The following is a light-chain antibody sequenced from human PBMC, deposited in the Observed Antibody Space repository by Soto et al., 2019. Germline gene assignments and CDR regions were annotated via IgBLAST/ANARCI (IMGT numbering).Light chain of an antibody. CDR1: SIDIGGYNY. CDR2: DVT. CDR3: CSYAGTTHV. J-gene: IGLJ1*01. Sequence: QSALTQPPSVSGSPGQSVTISCTGTSIDIGGYNYVSWYQQLPGNAPKLMIYDVTKRPSGVPDRFSGSNSGNTASLSISGLQAEDEADYYCCSYAGTTHVFGIGTKVTVL. V-gene: IGLV2-11*01.